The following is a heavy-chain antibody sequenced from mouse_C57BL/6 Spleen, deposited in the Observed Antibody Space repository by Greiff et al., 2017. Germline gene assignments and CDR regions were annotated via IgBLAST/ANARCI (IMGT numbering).Heavy chain of an antibody. D-gene: IGHD2-3*01. CDR1: GFSLTSYA. J-gene: IGHJ2*01. Sequence: VKLMESGPGLVAPSQSLSITCTVSGFSLTSYAISWVRQPPGKGLEWLGVIWTGGGTNYNSALKSRLSISKDNSKSQVFLKMNSLQTDDTARYYWARNSGGDDGYFYYFDYWGQGTTLTVSS. CDR2: IWTGGGT. V-gene: IGHV2-9-1*01. CDR3: ARNSGGDDGYFYYFDY.